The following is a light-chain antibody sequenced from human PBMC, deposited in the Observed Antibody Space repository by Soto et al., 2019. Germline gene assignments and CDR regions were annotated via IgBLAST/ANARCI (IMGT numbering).Light chain of an antibody. V-gene: IGKV3-20*01. CDR1: QTVRDNY. CDR3: QQYGTSPMFS. J-gene: IGKJ2*03. Sequence: EIVLTQSPGTLSLSPGERATLSCRASQTVRDNYLAWYQQKPGQAPRLLIYGAYNRAAGIPDRFSGSGSGTDLSLTISRLEPEDFAVYYCQQYGTSPMFSLGEGTKLEIQ. CDR2: GAY.